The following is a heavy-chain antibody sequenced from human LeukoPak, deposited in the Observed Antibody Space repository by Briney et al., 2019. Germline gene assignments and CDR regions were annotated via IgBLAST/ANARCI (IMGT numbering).Heavy chain of an antibody. Sequence: TGGSLRLSCAASGFTFSSYAMHWVRQAPGKGLEWVAVISYDGSNKYYADSVKGRFTISRDNSKNTLYLQMNSLRAEDTAVYYCARENIQEWTVRYFDYWGQGTLVTVSS. CDR3: ARENIQEWTVRYFDY. V-gene: IGHV3-30-3*01. D-gene: IGHD2/OR15-2a*01. CDR1: GFTFSSYA. CDR2: ISYDGSNK. J-gene: IGHJ4*02.